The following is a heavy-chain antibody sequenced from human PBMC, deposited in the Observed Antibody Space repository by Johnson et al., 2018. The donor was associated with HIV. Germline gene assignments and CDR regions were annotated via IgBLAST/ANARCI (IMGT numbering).Heavy chain of an antibody. Sequence: QVQLVESGGGVVQPGRSLRLSCAASGFTFSSYAMHWVRQAPGKGLEWVAVISYDGSNKYYAESVKGRFTISRDNAKNSLYLQMNSLRAEDTAVYYCARKEHGDYVFGNAFDMWGQGTMVTVSS. J-gene: IGHJ3*02. V-gene: IGHV3-30*04. CDR3: ARKEHGDYVFGNAFDM. CDR2: ISYDGSNK. D-gene: IGHD4-17*01. CDR1: GFTFSSYA.